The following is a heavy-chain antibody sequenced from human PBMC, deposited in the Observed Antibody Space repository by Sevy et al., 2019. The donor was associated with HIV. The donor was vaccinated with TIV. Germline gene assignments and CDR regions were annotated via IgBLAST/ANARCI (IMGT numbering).Heavy chain of an antibody. J-gene: IGHJ6*02. Sequence: GGSLRLSCEASGFSFSRYGMHWVRQVAGKGLEWVAVISFDGDNKYYSDSVRDRFAISRDNSENTMHLQMNNLRLDDTAVYYCAKGLSSIYPYSMDVWGQGTTVTVSS. D-gene: IGHD3-16*01. V-gene: IGHV3-30*18. CDR2: ISFDGDNK. CDR3: AKGLSSIYPYSMDV. CDR1: GFSFSRYG.